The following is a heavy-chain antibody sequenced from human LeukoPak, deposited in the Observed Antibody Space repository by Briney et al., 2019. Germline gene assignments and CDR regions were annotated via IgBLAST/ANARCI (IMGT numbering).Heavy chain of an antibody. CDR1: GGSISSYY. Sequence: SETLSLTCTVSGGSISSYYWSWIRQPDGKGLEWIGRIYTSGSTNYNPSLKSRVTMSVDTSKNQFSLKLSSVTAADTAVYYCARDNPSVGATINFDYWGQGTLVTVSS. D-gene: IGHD1-26*01. J-gene: IGHJ4*02. V-gene: IGHV4-4*07. CDR2: IYTSGST. CDR3: ARDNPSVGATINFDY.